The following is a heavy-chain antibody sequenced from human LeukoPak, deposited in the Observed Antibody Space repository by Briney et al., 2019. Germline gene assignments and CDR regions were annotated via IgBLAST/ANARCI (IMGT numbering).Heavy chain of an antibody. CDR2: IKQDGSEK. V-gene: IGHV3-7*01. D-gene: IGHD6-13*01. CDR1: GFTFSSYW. CDR3: ASGYSSSWATFDY. Sequence: PGGSLRLSCAASGFTFSSYWMSWVRQAPGKGLEWVANIKQDGSEKYYVDSVKGRFTISRDNAKNSLYLQMNSLRAEDTAVYYCASGYSSSWATFDYWGQGTLVTVSS. J-gene: IGHJ4*02.